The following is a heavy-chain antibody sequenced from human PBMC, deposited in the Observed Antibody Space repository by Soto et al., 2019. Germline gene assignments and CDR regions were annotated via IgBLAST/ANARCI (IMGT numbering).Heavy chain of an antibody. CDR2: IIPIFGTA. CDR3: ASSSPLAVAGMTGNY. CDR1: RCTFSSYA. J-gene: IGHJ4*02. Sequence: SVTVPSTTCRCTFSSYAIGCVRQTPSQGLEWMGGIIPIFGTANYAQKFQGRVTITADESTSTAYMELSSLRSEDTAVYYCASSSPLAVAGMTGNYWGQGTLVTVSS. D-gene: IGHD6-19*01. V-gene: IGHV1-69*13.